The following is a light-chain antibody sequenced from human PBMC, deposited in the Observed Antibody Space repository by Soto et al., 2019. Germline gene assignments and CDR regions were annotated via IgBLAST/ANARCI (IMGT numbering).Light chain of an antibody. V-gene: IGLV2-23*01. J-gene: IGLJ1*01. CDR1: SSDVGSHKL. Sequence: QSVLTQPASVSGSPGQSITISCTGTSSDVGSHKLVSWYQQYPGKAPKLIIFEASKRPSGVSNRFSGSKSGSTASLTISELQAEDEADYYCCSNAGGSTYVFGTGTKV. CDR2: EAS. CDR3: CSNAGGSTYV.